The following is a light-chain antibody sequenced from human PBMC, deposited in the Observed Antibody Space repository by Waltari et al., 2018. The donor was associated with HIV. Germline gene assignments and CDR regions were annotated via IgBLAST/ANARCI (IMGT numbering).Light chain of an antibody. CDR1: SSNGWSDDL. V-gene: IGLV2-23*02. CDR3: CSCPRSGIRYV. CDR2: EVT. Sequence: QSALTQPASVSGSPGQSITISCTGTSSNGWSDDLVPWYQQHPGEAPKLIIYEVTKRPAGVSNRFSGSKSGNTASLTISGLQAEDEADYYCCSCPRSGIRYVFGTGTKVTVL. J-gene: IGLJ1*01.